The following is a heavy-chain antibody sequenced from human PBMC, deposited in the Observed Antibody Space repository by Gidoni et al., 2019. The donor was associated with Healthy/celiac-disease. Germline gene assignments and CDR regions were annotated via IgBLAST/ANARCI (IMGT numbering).Heavy chain of an antibody. CDR2: IYYSGST. J-gene: IGHJ2*01. Sequence: QVQLQESCPGLVKPSETLSLTCTVSGGSISSYYWSWIRQPPGKGLEWIGYIYYSGSTNYNPSLKSRVTISVDTSKNQFSLKLSSVTAADTAVYYCARHRVTIFGVGDWYFDLWGRGTLVTVSS. CDR1: GGSISSYY. D-gene: IGHD3-3*01. V-gene: IGHV4-59*08. CDR3: ARHRVTIFGVGDWYFDL.